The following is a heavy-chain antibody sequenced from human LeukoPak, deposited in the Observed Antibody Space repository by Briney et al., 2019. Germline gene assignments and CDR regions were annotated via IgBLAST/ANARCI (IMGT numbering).Heavy chain of an antibody. V-gene: IGHV3-74*01. CDR1: GFTFSRYA. CDR2: LAADGSGT. Sequence: PGGSLRLSCAASGFTFSRYAMHWVRHTPGMGLVWVSRLAADGSGTNYADSVKGRFTISRDNSKNTLYLQMNSLRAEDTAVYYCASIVATIHFDYWGQGTLVTVSS. D-gene: IGHD5-12*01. CDR3: ASIVATIHFDY. J-gene: IGHJ4*02.